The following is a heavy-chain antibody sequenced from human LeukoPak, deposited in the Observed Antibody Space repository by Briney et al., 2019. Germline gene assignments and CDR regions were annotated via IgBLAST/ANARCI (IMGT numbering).Heavy chain of an antibody. CDR2: IKQDGSEK. Sequence: GGSRRLSCAASGFTFSSYWMTWVRQAPGKGLEWVANIKQDGSEKYYVDSVKGRFTISRDNAKSSLYLQMDSLRAEDTAVYYCARAIGKSEGYWGQGTLVTVSS. CDR3: ARAIGKSEGY. D-gene: IGHD4-23*01. V-gene: IGHV3-7*01. CDR1: GFTFSSYW. J-gene: IGHJ4*02.